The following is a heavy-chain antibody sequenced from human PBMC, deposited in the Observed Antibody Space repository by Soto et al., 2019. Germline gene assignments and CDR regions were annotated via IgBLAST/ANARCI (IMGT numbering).Heavy chain of an antibody. CDR2: IIPIFGTA. Sequence: QVQLVQSGAEVKKPGSSVKVSCKASGGTFSSYAISWVRQAPGQGLEWMGGIIPIFGTANYAQKFKGRVTITADESTSTAYMELSSLRSEDTAVYYCASGEGYCSSTSCSTNYYYYGMDVWGQGTTVTVSS. V-gene: IGHV1-69*01. D-gene: IGHD2-2*01. CDR1: GGTFSSYA. J-gene: IGHJ6*02. CDR3: ASGEGYCSSTSCSTNYYYYGMDV.